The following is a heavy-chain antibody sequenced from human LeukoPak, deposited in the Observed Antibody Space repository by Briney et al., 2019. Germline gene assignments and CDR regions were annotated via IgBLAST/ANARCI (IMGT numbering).Heavy chain of an antibody. CDR3: ARGTATVFDY. CDR2: INHSGGT. D-gene: IGHD4-17*01. J-gene: IGHJ4*02. CDR1: GGSFSGYS. V-gene: IGHV4-34*01. Sequence: SETLSLTCAVYGGSFSGYSWNWIRQPPVKGLEWIGEINHSGGTNYNPSLKSRVTMSVDTSKNQFSLKLSSVTAADTAVYYCARGTATVFDYWGQGTLVTVSS.